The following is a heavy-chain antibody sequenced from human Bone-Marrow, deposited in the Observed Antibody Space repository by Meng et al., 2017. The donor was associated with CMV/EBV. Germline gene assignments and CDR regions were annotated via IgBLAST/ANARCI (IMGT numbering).Heavy chain of an antibody. D-gene: IGHD1-1*01. CDR2: IYYSGST. CDR3: ARMYNWNDVGYSGMDV. V-gene: IGHV4-59*01. J-gene: IGHJ6*02. CDR1: GGSISSYY. Sequence: SETLSLTCTASGGSISSYYWSWIRQPPGKGLEWIGYIYYSGSTNYNPSLKSRVTISVDTSKNQFSLKLSSVTAADTAVYYCARMYNWNDVGYSGMDVWGQGTTVTVSS.